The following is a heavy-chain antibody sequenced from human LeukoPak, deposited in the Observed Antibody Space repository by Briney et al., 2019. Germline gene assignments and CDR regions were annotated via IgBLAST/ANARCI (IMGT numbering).Heavy chain of an antibody. D-gene: IGHD3-3*01. CDR1: GASIIGPKW. CDR2: IFHTGST. J-gene: IGHJ4*02. V-gene: IGHV4-4*02. Sequence: PSETPSLTCTVSGASIIGPKWWNWVRLSPGKGMEWIGEIFHTGSTHYNPSLKSRVTISVDTSKNQFSLILTSVTAADTAIYYCARGLASGYPPIPFDYWGQGTLVTVSS. CDR3: ARGLASGYPPIPFDY.